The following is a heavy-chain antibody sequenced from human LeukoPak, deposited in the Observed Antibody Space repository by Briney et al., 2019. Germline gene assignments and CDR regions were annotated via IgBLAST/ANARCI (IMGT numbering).Heavy chain of an antibody. CDR3: AKGGQWLVHIPYYYGMDV. D-gene: IGHD6-19*01. Sequence: PGGSLRLSCAASGFTFSSYTMNWVRQAPGKGLEWVASISSTTNYIYYADSVKGRFTISRDNAENSLYLQMNSLRVEDTAVYYCAKGGQWLVHIPYYYGMDVWGQGTTVTVSS. CDR1: GFTFSSYT. V-gene: IGHV3-21*01. J-gene: IGHJ6*02. CDR2: ISSTTNYI.